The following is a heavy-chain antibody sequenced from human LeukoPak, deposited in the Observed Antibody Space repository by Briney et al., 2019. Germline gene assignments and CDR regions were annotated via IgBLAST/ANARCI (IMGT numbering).Heavy chain of an antibody. D-gene: IGHD3-3*01. CDR3: AREYDFWSGYSH. J-gene: IGHJ4*02. Sequence: SVKVSCKASGGTFSSYAISLVRQAPGQGLGWIGRIIPIFGITNYAQKFQGRVTITADKSTSTAYMELSSLRSEDTAVYYCAREYDFWSGYSHWGQGTLVTVSS. V-gene: IGHV1-69*04. CDR1: GGTFSSYA. CDR2: IIPIFGIT.